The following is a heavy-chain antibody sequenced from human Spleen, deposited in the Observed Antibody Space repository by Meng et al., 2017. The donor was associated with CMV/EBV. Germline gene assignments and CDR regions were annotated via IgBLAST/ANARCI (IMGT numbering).Heavy chain of an antibody. V-gene: IGHV3-23*01. D-gene: IGHD2-21*02. CDR2: ISGSGGST. CDR1: GFTFSSYA. J-gene: IGHJ4*02. Sequence: GESLKISCAASGFTFSSYAMSWVRQAPGKGLEWVSAISGSGGSTYYADSVKGRFTISRDNYKNTLYLQMNSLRAEDTAVYYCAKGGMTYTDYWGQGTLVSVSS. CDR3: AKGGMTYTDY.